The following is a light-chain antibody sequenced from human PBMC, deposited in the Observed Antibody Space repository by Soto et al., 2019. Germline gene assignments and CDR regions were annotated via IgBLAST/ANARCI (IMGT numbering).Light chain of an antibody. J-gene: IGKJ1*01. CDR3: QQSYTIPWM. Sequence: DIQMTQSPPSLSASVGDRVTIACQASQDISNYLNWYQQRPGKAPKLLIYAASNLETGVPSRFSGSGSGTDFTFTISSLQPEDFATYYCQQSYTIPWMFGQGTKVDI. V-gene: IGKV1-33*01. CDR2: AAS. CDR1: QDISNY.